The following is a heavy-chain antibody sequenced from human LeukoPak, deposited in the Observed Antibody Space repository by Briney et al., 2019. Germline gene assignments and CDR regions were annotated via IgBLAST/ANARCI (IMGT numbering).Heavy chain of an antibody. V-gene: IGHV3-23*01. D-gene: IGHD3-9*01. CDR1: GFTFSSYA. CDR2: ISGSGGST. J-gene: IGHJ4*02. Sequence: GGSLRLSCAASGFTFSSYAMSWVRQAPGKGLEWVSAISGSGGSTYYADSVKGRFTISRDNSKNTLYLQMNSLRAEDTAVYYCAKGSEYYDILTGYYFPTYYFDYWRQGTLVTVSS. CDR3: AKGSEYYDILTGYYFPTYYFDY.